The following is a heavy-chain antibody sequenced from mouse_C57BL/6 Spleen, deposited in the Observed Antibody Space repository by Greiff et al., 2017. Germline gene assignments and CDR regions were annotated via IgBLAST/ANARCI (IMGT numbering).Heavy chain of an antibody. Sequence: VQLQQSGPELVKPGASVKIPCKASGYTFTDYNMAWVKQSHGKSLEWIGDINPNNGGTIYNQKFKGKATLTVDKSSSTAYMELRSLTSEDTAGYYGARRNSSWYFEVWGTGTTVTVSS. V-gene: IGHV1-18*01. CDR3: ARRNSSWYFEV. CDR2: INPNNGGT. CDR1: GYTFTDYN. J-gene: IGHJ1*03.